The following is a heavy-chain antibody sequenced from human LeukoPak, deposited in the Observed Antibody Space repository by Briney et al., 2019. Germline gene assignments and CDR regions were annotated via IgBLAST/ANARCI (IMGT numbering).Heavy chain of an antibody. V-gene: IGHV4-59*01. CDR1: GGSISSYY. CDR2: IYYSGST. Sequence: PSETLSLTCTVSGGSISSYYWSWTRQPPGRGLEWIGYIYYSGSTNYNPSLKSRVTISVDTSKNQFSLKLSSVTAADTAVYYCAREGGSGSYYGNWFDPWGQGTPVTVSS. D-gene: IGHD3-10*01. CDR3: AREGGSGSYYGNWFDP. J-gene: IGHJ5*02.